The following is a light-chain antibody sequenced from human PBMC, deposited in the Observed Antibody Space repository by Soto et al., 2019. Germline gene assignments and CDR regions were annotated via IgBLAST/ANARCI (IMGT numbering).Light chain of an antibody. CDR2: DAS. J-gene: IGKJ3*01. V-gene: IGKV3-11*01. CDR3: QHRHN. Sequence: DIVLTQSPATLSLSPGERATLSCRASQSVNRNFAWYQQKPGQAPRLLIYDASNRAPGIPARFSCSGSGPDFTLTINSLQPEDFAVYYCQHRHNFGPGTKVDFK. CDR1: QSVNRN.